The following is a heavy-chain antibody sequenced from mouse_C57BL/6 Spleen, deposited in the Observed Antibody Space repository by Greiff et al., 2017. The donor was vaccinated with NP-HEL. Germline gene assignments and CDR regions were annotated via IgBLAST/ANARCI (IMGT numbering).Heavy chain of an antibody. V-gene: IGHV5-4*01. J-gene: IGHJ2*01. CDR3: ARDCYYGSRYYFDY. CDR2: ISDGGSYT. CDR1: GFTFSSYA. Sequence: EVMLVESGGGLVKPGGSLKLSCAASGFTFSSYAMSWVRQTPEKRLEWVATISDGGSYTYYPDNVKGRFTISRDNAKNNLYLQMSHLKSEDTAMYYCARDCYYGSRYYFDYWGQGTTLTVSS. D-gene: IGHD1-1*01.